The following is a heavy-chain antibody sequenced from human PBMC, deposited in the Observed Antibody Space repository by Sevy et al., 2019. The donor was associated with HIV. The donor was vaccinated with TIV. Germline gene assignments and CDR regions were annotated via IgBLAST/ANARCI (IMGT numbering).Heavy chain of an antibody. CDR3: ARDLPPSATTVAHFDY. J-gene: IGHJ4*02. D-gene: IGHD4-17*01. CDR2: ITSSGSTK. V-gene: IGHV3-48*03. CDR1: GFSFSSYE. Sequence: GGLRLSCAASGFSFSSYEMNWVRQAPGKGLEWVSFITSSGSTKHYSDSVRGRFTISRDNAKYSLSLQMNSLRAEDTAIYYCARDLPPSATTVAHFDYWGQGTLVTVSS.